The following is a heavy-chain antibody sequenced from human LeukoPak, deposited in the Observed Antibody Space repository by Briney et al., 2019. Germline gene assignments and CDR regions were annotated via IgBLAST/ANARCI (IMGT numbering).Heavy chain of an antibody. CDR1: GDSISSSSYY. D-gene: IGHD3-9*01. Sequence: SGTLSLTCTVSGDSISSSSYYWGWIRQPPGRGLEWIGSFSYSGSTYYRSSLKSRVTISVDTSKNQFSLKLTSATAADTAVYYCARGYDVLTRFSIWGQGTLVTVSS. CDR3: ARGYDVLTRFSI. V-gene: IGHV4-39*02. J-gene: IGHJ4*02. CDR2: FSYSGST.